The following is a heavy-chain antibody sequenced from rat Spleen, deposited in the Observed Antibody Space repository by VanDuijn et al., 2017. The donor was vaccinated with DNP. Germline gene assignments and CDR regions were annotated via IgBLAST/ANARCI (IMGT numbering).Heavy chain of an antibody. CDR2: VTNAGST. Sequence: EVLLQESGPGLVKPSQSLSLTCSVTGFSITNNFKWSWIRKFPGNKLEWMGYVTNAGSTDYNPSLKSRISITTDTSKNQFFLQLNSVATEDTATYYCVTRGKYGGYDYWGQGVMVTVSS. D-gene: IGHD1-11*01. V-gene: IGHV3-3*01. CDR3: VTRGKYGGYDY. CDR1: GFSITNNFK. J-gene: IGHJ2*01.